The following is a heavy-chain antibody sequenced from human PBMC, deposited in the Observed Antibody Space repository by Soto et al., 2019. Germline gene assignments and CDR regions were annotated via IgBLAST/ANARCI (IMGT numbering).Heavy chain of an antibody. Sequence: GGSLILSCAASGFTFSSYWMHWVRQAPGKGPVWVSRIKSDGSSTNYADSVKGRFTISRDNSKNTLYLQMNSLRAEDTAVYYCARGLGNYFDYWGQGTLVTVSS. CDR2: IKSDGSST. V-gene: IGHV3-74*01. CDR3: ARGLGNYFDY. J-gene: IGHJ4*02. D-gene: IGHD3-16*01. CDR1: GFTFSSYW.